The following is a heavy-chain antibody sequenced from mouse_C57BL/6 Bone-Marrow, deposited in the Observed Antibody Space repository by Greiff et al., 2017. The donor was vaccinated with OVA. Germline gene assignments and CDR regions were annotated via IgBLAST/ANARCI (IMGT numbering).Heavy chain of an antibody. J-gene: IGHJ3*01. Sequence: QVQLQQSGAELVRPGTSVKVSCKASGYAFTNYLIEWVKQRPGQGLEWIGVINPGSGGTNYNEKFKGKATLTAAKSSSTAYMQLSSLTSEDSAVYFSARYVMAYWGQGTLVTVSA. CDR1: GYAFTNYL. CDR2: INPGSGGT. V-gene: IGHV1-54*01. CDR3: ARYVMAY.